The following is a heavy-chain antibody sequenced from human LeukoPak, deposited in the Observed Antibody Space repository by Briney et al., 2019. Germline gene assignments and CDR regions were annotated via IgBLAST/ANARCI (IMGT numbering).Heavy chain of an antibody. V-gene: IGHV3-23*01. CDR1: GFIFSSYS. Sequence: GGSLRLSCAASGFIFSSYSMNWVRQAPGKGLEWVSGISGSGGSRYYADSVKGRFTISRDNSKNTLYLQMNSLRAEDTAVYYCAKDRPPYDYWGQGTLVTVSS. CDR3: AKDRPPYDY. CDR2: ISGSGGSR. J-gene: IGHJ4*02.